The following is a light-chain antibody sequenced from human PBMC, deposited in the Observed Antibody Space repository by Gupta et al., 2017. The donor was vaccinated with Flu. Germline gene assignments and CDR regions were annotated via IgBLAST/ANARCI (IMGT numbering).Light chain of an antibody. V-gene: IGLV3-21*02. CDR2: ENT. Sequence: SSVLTQPPSVSVAPGQTARITCAGTNIGSRSVHWYQQKPDQAPVLVVYENTDRPSGIPERFSGSNSGNTATLTISRVEAVEEADYYCQVGDTASDRRLLFGGGTKVTVL. CDR3: QVGDTASDRRLL. CDR1: NIGSRS. J-gene: IGLJ2*01.